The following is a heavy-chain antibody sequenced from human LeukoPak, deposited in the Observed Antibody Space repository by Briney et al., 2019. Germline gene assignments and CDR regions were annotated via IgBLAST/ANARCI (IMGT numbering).Heavy chain of an antibody. D-gene: IGHD6-19*01. J-gene: IGHJ4*02. CDR1: GYTFTSYG. CDR2: ISAYNGNT. V-gene: IGHV1-18*01. CDR3: AICIAVAGTGYFDY. Sequence: GASVKVCCKASGYTFTSYGISWVRQAPGQGLEWMGWISAYNGNTNYAQKLQGRVTMTTDTSTSTAYMELRSLRSDDTAVYYCAICIAVAGTGYFDYWGQGTLVTVSS.